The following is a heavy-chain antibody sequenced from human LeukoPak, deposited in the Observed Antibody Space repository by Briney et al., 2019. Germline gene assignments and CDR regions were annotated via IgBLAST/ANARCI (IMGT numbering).Heavy chain of an antibody. J-gene: IGHJ6*03. CDR1: GITFSSYA. V-gene: IGHV3-30*04. D-gene: IGHD6-13*01. CDR2: ISYDGSNK. Sequence: GRSLRLSCAASGITFSSYAMHWVRQAPGKGLEWVAVISYDGSNKYYADSVKGRFTISRDNSKNTLYLQMNSLRAEDTAVYYCARDRIEQQRTLGRSSNYYYYYYMDVWGKGTTVTVSS. CDR3: ARDRIEQQRTLGRSSNYYYYYYMDV.